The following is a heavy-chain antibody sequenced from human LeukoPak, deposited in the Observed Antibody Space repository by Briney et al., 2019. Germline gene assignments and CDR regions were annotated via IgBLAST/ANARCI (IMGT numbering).Heavy chain of an antibody. CDR2: IYYSGST. CDR3: ARLGGGSSWYISYFDY. Sequence: PSETLSLTCAVSGGSISSSNWWSWVRQPPGKGLEWIGSIYYSGSTYYNPSLKSRVTISVDTSKNQFSLKLSSVTAADTAVYYCARLGGGSSWYISYFDYWGQGTLVTVSS. J-gene: IGHJ4*02. CDR1: GGSISSSNW. V-gene: IGHV4-39*01. D-gene: IGHD6-13*01.